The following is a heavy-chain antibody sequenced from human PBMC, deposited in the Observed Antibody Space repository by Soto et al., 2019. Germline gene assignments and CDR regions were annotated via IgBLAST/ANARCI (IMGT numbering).Heavy chain of an antibody. D-gene: IGHD1-26*01. J-gene: IGHJ4*02. CDR1: GYTFTSYG. CDR3: ARDSGSYFY. V-gene: IGHV1-46*01. CDR2: INPSGGST. Sequence: GASVKVSCKASGYTFTSYGISWVRQAPGQGLEWMGIINPSGGSTSYAQKFQGRVTMTRDTSTSTVYMELSSLRSEDTAVYYCARDSGSYFYWGQGTLVTVSS.